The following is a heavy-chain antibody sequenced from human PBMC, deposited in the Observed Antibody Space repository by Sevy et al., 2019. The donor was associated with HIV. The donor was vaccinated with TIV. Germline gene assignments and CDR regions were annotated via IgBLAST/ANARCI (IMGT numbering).Heavy chain of an antibody. D-gene: IGHD2-15*01. Sequence: GGSLRLSCAASGFTFSSYWMSWVRQAPGKGLEWVANIKQDGSEKYYVDSVKGRFTISGDNAKNSLYLQMNSLRAEDTAVYYCARVFGYCSGGSCYSRYYYYYMDVWGKGTTVTVSS. V-gene: IGHV3-7*01. CDR3: ARVFGYCSGGSCYSRYYYYYMDV. CDR2: IKQDGSEK. J-gene: IGHJ6*03. CDR1: GFTFSSYW.